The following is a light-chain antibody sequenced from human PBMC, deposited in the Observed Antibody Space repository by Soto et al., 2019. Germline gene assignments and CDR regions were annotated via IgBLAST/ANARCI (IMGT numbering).Light chain of an antibody. V-gene: IGKV3-20*01. Sequence: EIVLTQSPGTLSLSPGERATLSCRASQSVSSSYLAWYQQKPGQAPRLLIYGASSRATGIPDRFSGSGSGTDFTLTISRLEPEDLAVYYGQQYGRSPLTFGGGTKVEIK. CDR3: QQYGRSPLT. J-gene: IGKJ4*01. CDR1: QSVSSSY. CDR2: GAS.